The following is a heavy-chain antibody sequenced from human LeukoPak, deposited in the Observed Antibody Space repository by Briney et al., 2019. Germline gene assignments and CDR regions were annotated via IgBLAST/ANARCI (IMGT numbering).Heavy chain of an antibody. D-gene: IGHD6-6*01. Sequence: GGSLRLSCAASGFNYSSYTMNWVRQAPGKGLEWVAVISYDGSNKYYADSVKGRFTISRDNSKNTLYLQMNSLRAEDTAVYYCARGGYSSSSEEVNYWGQGTLVTVSS. CDR3: ARGGYSSSSEEVNY. V-gene: IGHV3-30-3*01. CDR1: GFNYSSYT. J-gene: IGHJ4*02. CDR2: ISYDGSNK.